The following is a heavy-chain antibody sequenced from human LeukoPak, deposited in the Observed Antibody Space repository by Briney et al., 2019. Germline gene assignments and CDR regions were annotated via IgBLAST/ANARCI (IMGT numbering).Heavy chain of an antibody. D-gene: IGHD6-13*01. CDR1: GFTFSSYG. CDR3: AREAAGSSSWLDY. J-gene: IGHJ4*02. V-gene: IGHV3-33*01. CDR2: IWYDGSNE. Sequence: PGRSLRLSCVASGFTFSSYGMHWVRQAPGKGLEWVAVIWYDGSNEYYADSVKGRFTISRDDSQNTLFLQMNSLGAEDTAIYFCAREAAGSSSWLDYWGQGTLVTVSS.